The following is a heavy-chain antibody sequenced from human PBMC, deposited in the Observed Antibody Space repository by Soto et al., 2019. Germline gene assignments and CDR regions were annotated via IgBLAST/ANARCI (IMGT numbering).Heavy chain of an antibody. J-gene: IGHJ6*02. D-gene: IGHD3-22*01. CDR1: GYTFTSYG. Sequence: ASVKVSCKASGYTFTSYGISWVRQAPGQGLEWMGWISAYNGNTNYAQKLQGRVTMTTDTSTSTAYMELSSLRSEDTAVYYCARSEYYYDSSGYPGPQDYYYYGMDVWGQGTTVTVSS. CDR2: ISAYNGNT. V-gene: IGHV1-18*04. CDR3: ARSEYYYDSSGYPGPQDYYYYGMDV.